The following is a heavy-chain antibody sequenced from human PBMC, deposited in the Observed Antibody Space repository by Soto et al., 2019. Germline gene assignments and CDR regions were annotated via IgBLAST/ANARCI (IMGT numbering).Heavy chain of an antibody. CDR1: GGSISSSSYY. Sequence: QLQLQESGPGLVKPSETLSLTCTVSGGSISSSSYYWGWIRQPPGKGLEWIGSIYYSGSTYYNPSLKSRVTIHVDTSKNQFSLPLSSVTAADTAVYFCASHVKGQLGYWGQGTLVTFSS. D-gene: IGHD6-6*01. V-gene: IGHV4-39*01. J-gene: IGHJ4*02. CDR3: ASHVKGQLGY. CDR2: IYYSGST.